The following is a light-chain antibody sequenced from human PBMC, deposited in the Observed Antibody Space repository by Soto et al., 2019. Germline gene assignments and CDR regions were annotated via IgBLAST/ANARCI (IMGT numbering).Light chain of an antibody. CDR3: QQSYTTPVYS. Sequence: DLQMTQSPSSVSASVGDRVTITCRASQGITNWLAWYQQKPGKAPKLLIYAASGLPSGVPSRFSGSGSGTDFTLTISSLQPEDFATYFCQQSYTTPVYSFGQGTKLESK. J-gene: IGKJ2*01. CDR1: QGITNW. CDR2: AAS. V-gene: IGKV1-12*01.